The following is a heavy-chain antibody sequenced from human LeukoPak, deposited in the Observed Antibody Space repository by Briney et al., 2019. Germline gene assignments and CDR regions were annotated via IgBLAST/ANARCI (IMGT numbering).Heavy chain of an antibody. CDR2: INHSGST. Sequence: PSETLSFTCAVYGGSFSGYYWSWIRQPPGKGLEWIGEINHSGSTNYNPSLKSRVTISVDTSKNQFSLKLNSVTAADTAVYYCARGQILINYWGQGTLVTVSS. J-gene: IGHJ4*02. D-gene: IGHD2-8*01. V-gene: IGHV4-34*01. CDR3: ARGQILINY. CDR1: GGSFSGYY.